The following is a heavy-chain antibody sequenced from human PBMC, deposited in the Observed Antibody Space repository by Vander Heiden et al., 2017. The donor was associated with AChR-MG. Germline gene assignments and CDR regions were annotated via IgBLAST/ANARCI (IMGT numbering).Heavy chain of an antibody. CDR1: GGSFSGYY. V-gene: IGHV4-34*01. Sequence: QVQLQQWGAGLLKPSETLSLTCAVYGGSFSGYYWSWIRQPPGKGLEWIGEINHSGSTNYNPSLKSRVTISVDTSKNQFSLKLSSVTAADTAVYYCASSLITMVRGVIRHWGDGTLVTVSS. CDR3: ASSLITMVRGVIRH. D-gene: IGHD3-10*01. CDR2: INHSGST. J-gene: IGHJ1*01.